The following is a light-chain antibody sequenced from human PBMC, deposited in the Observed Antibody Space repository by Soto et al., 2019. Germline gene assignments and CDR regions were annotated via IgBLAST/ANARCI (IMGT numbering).Light chain of an antibody. Sequence: DIVMTQSPLSLPVTPGEPASISCRSSQSLLHSNGYNYLDWYLQKPGQSPQLLIYLGSNRASGVPDRFSGSGSVTDVTLKISRVEAEDVGVDYCMQALQTPRTFGQGTKLEIK. CDR2: LGS. CDR3: MQALQTPRT. J-gene: IGKJ2*01. V-gene: IGKV2-28*01. CDR1: QSLLHSNGYNY.